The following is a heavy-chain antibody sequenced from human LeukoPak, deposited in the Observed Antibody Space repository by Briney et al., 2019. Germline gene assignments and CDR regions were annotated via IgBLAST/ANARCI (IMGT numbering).Heavy chain of an antibody. V-gene: IGHV4-59*01. D-gene: IGHD4-17*01. CDR1: GGSISSYY. CDR3: ARGLRNHYYYYYYMDV. J-gene: IGHJ6*03. Sequence: PSETLSLTCTVSGGSISSYYWSWIRQPPGKGLEWIGYIYYSGSTKYNPSLKSRVTISVDTSKNQFSLKLSSVTAADTAVYYCARGLRNHYYYYYYMDVWGKGTTVTVSS. CDR2: IYYSGST.